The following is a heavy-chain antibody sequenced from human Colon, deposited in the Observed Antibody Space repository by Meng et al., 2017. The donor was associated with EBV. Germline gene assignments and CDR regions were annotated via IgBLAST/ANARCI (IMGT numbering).Heavy chain of an antibody. CDR2: VNPSGST. CDR3: ARVGGLDGYRLGGDY. Sequence: QVQVQQWGAGLLKPLETLSLTRGVYGASFSGYYWSWIRQPPGKGLEWIGEVNPSGSTNYSPSLKSRVTISVDTSKNQFSLRLNSVTAADTAVYYCARVGGLDGYRLGGDYWGQGAMVTVSS. CDR1: GASFSGYY. V-gene: IGHV4-34*01. J-gene: IGHJ4*02. D-gene: IGHD5-24*01.